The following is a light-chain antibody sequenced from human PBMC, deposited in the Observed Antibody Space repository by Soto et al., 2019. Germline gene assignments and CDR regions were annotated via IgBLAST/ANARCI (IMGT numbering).Light chain of an antibody. CDR2: DAS. CDR1: HSVTRY. J-gene: IGKJ4*01. V-gene: IGKV3-11*01. Sequence: EIVLTQSPATLSLSPGERAAISCRASHSVTRYLAWYQQKPGQTPRLLIYDASNRATGIPPRFSGSGSGTDFTLTISSLEPEDFLIYYCQQRGEGPLTFGGGTKVEIK. CDR3: QQRGEGPLT.